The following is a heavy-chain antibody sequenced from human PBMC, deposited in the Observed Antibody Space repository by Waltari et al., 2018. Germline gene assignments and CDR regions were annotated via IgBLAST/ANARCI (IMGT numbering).Heavy chain of an antibody. V-gene: IGHV3-23*01. CDR1: GFMFSIYP. Sequence: EGQLLESGGGLVQTGGSLRLSCAASGFMFSIYPMTWVRQAPGKGLEWVSTITADGRSRNYADSVKGRFTISRDNSKNILDLQMNTLRAEATAVYFCAKADFGNPYWFFDLWGRGTLLTVSS. D-gene: IGHD3-10*01. CDR3: AKADFGNPYWFFDL. CDR2: ITADGRSR. J-gene: IGHJ2*01.